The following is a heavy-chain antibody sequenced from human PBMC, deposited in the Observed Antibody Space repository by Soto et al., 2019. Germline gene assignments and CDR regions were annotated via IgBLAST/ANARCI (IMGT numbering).Heavy chain of an antibody. D-gene: IGHD2-15*01. CDR2: ISAYNGNT. Sequence: AASVKVSCKASGYTFTSYGISWVRQAPGQGLEWMGWISAYNGNTNYAQKLQGRVTMTTDTSTSTAYMELRSLRSDDTAVYYCARGGCSGGSCYWPPDYWGQGTLVTVPS. CDR3: ARGGCSGGSCYWPPDY. CDR1: GYTFTSYG. J-gene: IGHJ4*02. V-gene: IGHV1-18*01.